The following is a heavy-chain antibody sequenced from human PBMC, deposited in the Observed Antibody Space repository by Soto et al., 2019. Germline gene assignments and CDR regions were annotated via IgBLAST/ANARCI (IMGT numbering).Heavy chain of an antibody. D-gene: IGHD7-27*01. Sequence: ASVKVSCKASGYTFTGYYMHWVRQAPGQGLEWMGWINPNSGGTNYAQKFQGRVTMTRDTSISPAYMELSRLRSDDTAVYYCARGTTSQLTGGIDYWGQGTLVTVSS. CDR2: INPNSGGT. CDR1: GYTFTGYY. J-gene: IGHJ4*02. V-gene: IGHV1-2*02. CDR3: ARGTTSQLTGGIDY.